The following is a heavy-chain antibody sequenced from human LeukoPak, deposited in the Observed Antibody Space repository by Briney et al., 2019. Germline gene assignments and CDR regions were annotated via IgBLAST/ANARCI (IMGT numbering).Heavy chain of an antibody. D-gene: IGHD2-15*01. Sequence: GESLKISCQGSGYSFTTYWISWVRQMPGKGLEWMGRIDPSDPYSNYNPSFQGHVTISADNSISTAYLHWSSLTASDTAIYYCARYYKVVDVNDYFYYYGMDVWGKGTTVTVTS. J-gene: IGHJ6*04. CDR2: IDPSDPYS. V-gene: IGHV5-10-1*01. CDR1: GYSFTTYW. CDR3: ARYYKVVDVNDYFYYYGMDV.